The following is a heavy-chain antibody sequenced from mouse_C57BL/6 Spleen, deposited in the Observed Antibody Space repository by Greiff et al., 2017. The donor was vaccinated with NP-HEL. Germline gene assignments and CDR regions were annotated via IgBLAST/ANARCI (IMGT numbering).Heavy chain of an antibody. CDR2: IRSKSNNYAT. Sequence: GGGLVQPKGSLKLSCAASGFSFNTYAMNWVRQAPGKGLEWVARIRSKSNNYATYYADSVKDRFTISRDDSESMLYLQMNNLKTEDTAMYYCVDGGFAYWGQGTLVTVPA. J-gene: IGHJ3*01. CDR3: VDGGFAY. V-gene: IGHV10-1*01. CDR1: GFSFNTYA.